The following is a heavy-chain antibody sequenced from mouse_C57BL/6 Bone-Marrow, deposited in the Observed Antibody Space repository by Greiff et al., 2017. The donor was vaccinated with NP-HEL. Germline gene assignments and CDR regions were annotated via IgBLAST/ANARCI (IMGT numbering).Heavy chain of an antibody. CDR1: GFTFSSYA. CDR3: AREKVYYYGSSYEDYAMDY. V-gene: IGHV5-4*01. J-gene: IGHJ4*01. D-gene: IGHD1-1*01. Sequence: DVMLVESGGGLVKPGGSLKLSCAASGFTFSSYAMSWVRQTPEKRLEWVATISDGGSYTDYPDNVKGRLPIPNDNAKNNLYLQMSQLKSEDTAMYYCAREKVYYYGSSYEDYAMDYWGQGTSVTVSS. CDR2: ISDGGSYT.